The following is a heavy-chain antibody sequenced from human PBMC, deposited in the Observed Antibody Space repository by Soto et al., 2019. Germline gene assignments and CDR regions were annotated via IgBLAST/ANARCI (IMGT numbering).Heavy chain of an antibody. J-gene: IGHJ3*02. D-gene: IGHD6-25*01. CDR1: GFTFSSYW. CDR2: INSDGSST. V-gene: IGHV3-74*01. CDR3: VGYSSVLWGNAFDI. Sequence: EVQLVESGGGLVQPGGSLRLSCAASGFTFSSYWMHWVRQAPGKGLVWVSRINSDGSSTSYADSVKGRFTISRDNAKNTLYLQMNRLRAEDTAVYYCVGYSSVLWGNAFDIWGQGTMVTVSS.